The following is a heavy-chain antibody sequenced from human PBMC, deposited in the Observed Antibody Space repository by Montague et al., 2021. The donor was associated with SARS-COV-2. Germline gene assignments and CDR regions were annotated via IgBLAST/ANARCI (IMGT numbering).Heavy chain of an antibody. Sequence: SLSLSWSASGFTFSDYYMTWIRQAPGKGLEWVSYISDSGYTIYYADSVKGRFTISRDNAKNSLYLQMNSLRAEDTAMYYCAGTEGSGWYREVDYWGQGTLVTVSS. CDR1: GFTFSDYY. V-gene: IGHV3-11*01. J-gene: IGHJ4*02. CDR2: ISDSGYTI. CDR3: AGTEGSGWYREVDY. D-gene: IGHD6-19*01.